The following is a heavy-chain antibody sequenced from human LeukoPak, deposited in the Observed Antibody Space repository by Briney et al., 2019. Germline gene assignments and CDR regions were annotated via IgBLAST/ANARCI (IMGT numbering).Heavy chain of an antibody. CDR2: VYTSGTT. Sequence: PSETLSLTCTVSGGSISGYYWNWIRQPAGKGLEWIGRVYTSGTTNYSPSLKSRITMSMDTSKNQFSLRLISVTAADTAVYYCARSTGWSSDLFDSWGQGTLVTVSS. V-gene: IGHV4-4*07. D-gene: IGHD6-19*01. CDR1: GGSISGYY. J-gene: IGHJ4*02. CDR3: ARSTGWSSDLFDS.